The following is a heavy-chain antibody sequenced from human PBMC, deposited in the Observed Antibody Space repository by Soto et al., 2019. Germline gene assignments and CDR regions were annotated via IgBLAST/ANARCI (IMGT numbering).Heavy chain of an antibody. CDR1: GGSFNVYY. CDR3: ARRGSREPITY. CDR2: INHDGDT. Sequence: ETLSLTCAVYGGSFNVYYWNWVRQPPGKGLEWIGEINHDGDTSYNPSLESRVIISVDTSKNQFSLKLTSVTATDTAVYYCARRGSREPITYWGQGVRVTVSS. D-gene: IGHD1-26*01. J-gene: IGHJ4*02. V-gene: IGHV4-34*01.